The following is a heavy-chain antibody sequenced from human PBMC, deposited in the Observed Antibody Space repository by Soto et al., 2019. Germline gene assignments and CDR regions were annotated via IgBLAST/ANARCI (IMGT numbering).Heavy chain of an antibody. V-gene: IGHV4-4*02. D-gene: IGHD2-15*01. CDR3: ARLGYCSGGSCRDNYYYYYMDV. J-gene: IGHJ6*03. CDR2: IYHSGST. Sequence: LSETLSLTCAVSSGSISSSNWWSWVRQPPGKGLEWIGEIYHSGSTNYNPSLKSRVTISVDKSKNQFSLKLSSVTAADTAVYYCARLGYCSGGSCRDNYYYYYMDVWGKGTTVTVSS. CDR1: SGSISSSNW.